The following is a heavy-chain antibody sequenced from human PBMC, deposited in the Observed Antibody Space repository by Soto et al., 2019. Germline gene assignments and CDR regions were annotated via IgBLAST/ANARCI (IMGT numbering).Heavy chain of an antibody. J-gene: IGHJ4*02. CDR1: GFTFSSYA. CDR2: ISGSADST. CDR3: AKGSRETATCCGEV. D-gene: IGHD2-21*01. Sequence: EVQLLESGGGLVQPGGSLRLSCAASGFTFSSYAMSWVRQAPGKGLEWVSVISGSADSTNYADSVKGRFTISRDNSKNTLYLQMNSLRVEDTAAYYCAKGSRETATCCGEVWGQGTLVTVSS. V-gene: IGHV3-23*01.